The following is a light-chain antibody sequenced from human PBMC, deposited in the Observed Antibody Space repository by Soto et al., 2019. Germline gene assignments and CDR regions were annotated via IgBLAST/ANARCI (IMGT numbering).Light chain of an antibody. CDR2: DVS. CDR3: CSYAGSSYV. Sequence: LSQPRSVSGSPGQSVTISCTGTSSDVGGYNYVSWYQQHPGKAPKLMIYDVSKRPSGVPDRFSGSKSGNTASLTISGLQAEDEADYYCCSYAGSSYVFGTGTKVTVL. CDR1: SSDVGGYNY. J-gene: IGLJ1*01. V-gene: IGLV2-11*01.